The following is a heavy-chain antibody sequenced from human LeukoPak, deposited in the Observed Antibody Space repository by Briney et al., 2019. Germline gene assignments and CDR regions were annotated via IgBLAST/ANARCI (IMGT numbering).Heavy chain of an antibody. CDR2: ISGSGSST. CDR3: AKEGRYSSPYYYMDV. Sequence: GGSLSLSCAASAFTFSSYAMSWVRQAPGKGLEWVSAISGSGSSTYFADSVRGRFTISRDNSKNTLYLQMNSLRAEDTAVYYCAKEGRYSSPYYYMDVWGKGTTVTVSS. V-gene: IGHV3-23*01. CDR1: AFTFSSYA. J-gene: IGHJ6*03. D-gene: IGHD6-13*01.